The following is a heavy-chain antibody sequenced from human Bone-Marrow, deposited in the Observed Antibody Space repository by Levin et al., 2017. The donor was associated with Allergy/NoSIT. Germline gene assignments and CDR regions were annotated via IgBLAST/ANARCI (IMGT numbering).Heavy chain of an antibody. CDR3: TTGGLKYSYGYW. V-gene: IGHV3-15*07. D-gene: IGHD5-18*01. J-gene: IGHJ4*02. CDR2: IKSKTDGGTT. Sequence: PGESLKISCAASGFTFSNAWMNWVRQAPGKGLEWVGRIKSKTDGGTTDYAAPVKGRFTISRDDSKNTLYLQMNSLKTEDTAVYYCTTGGLKYSYGYWWGQGTLVTVSS. CDR1: GFTFSNAW.